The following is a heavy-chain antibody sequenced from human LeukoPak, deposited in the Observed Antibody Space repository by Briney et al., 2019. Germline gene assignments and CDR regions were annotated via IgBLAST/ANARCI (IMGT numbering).Heavy chain of an antibody. CDR1: GFIFSTYS. CDR3: VRNLAVAGSCFDS. Sequence: GGSLRLSCAASGFIFSTYSMNWVRQAPGKGLEWISFISSGGSTIYYADSVKGRLTISRDNAESSLYLQMNSLRVEDTAVYYCVRNLAVAGSCFDSWGQGTLVTVSS. CDR2: ISSGGSTI. D-gene: IGHD6-19*01. V-gene: IGHV3-48*04. J-gene: IGHJ4*02.